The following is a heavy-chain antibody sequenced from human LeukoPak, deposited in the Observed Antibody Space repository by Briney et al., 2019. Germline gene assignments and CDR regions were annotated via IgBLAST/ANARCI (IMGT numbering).Heavy chain of an antibody. D-gene: IGHD4-17*01. V-gene: IGHV4-39*01. CDR3: ARSRYADYVGPFDY. CDR1: GGSISSSSYY. J-gene: IGHJ4*02. CDR2: IYYSGST. Sequence: SETLSLTCTVSGGSISSSSYYWGWIRQPPEKGLEWIGSIYYSGSTYYNPSLKSRVTISVDTSKNQFSLKLSSVTAADTAVYYCARSRYADYVGPFDYWGQGTLVTVSS.